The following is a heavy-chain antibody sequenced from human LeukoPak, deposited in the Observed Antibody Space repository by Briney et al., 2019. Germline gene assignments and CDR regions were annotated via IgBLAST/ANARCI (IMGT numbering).Heavy chain of an antibody. J-gene: IGHJ3*02. CDR2: IDWDDDE. Sequence: ESGPTLVNPTQTLTLTCTFSGFSLSTSGMCVSWIRQPPGKALEWLARIDWDDDEYYSTSLKTRLTISKDTSKNQVVLTMTNMDPVDTGTYYCARIFLGIQLERQDAFDIWGQGTMVTVSS. D-gene: IGHD1-1*01. CDR3: ARIFLGIQLERQDAFDI. V-gene: IGHV2-70*11. CDR1: GFSLSTSGMC.